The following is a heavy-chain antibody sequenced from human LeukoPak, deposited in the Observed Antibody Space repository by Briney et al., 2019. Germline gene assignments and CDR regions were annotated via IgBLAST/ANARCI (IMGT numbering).Heavy chain of an antibody. D-gene: IGHD3-9*01. CDR1: GYTFTSYG. V-gene: IGHV1-18*01. CDR2: ISAYNGNT. CDR3: ARDPLRYFDWLLVGYQDRFDY. J-gene: IGHJ4*02. Sequence: VASVKVSCKASGYTFTSYGISWVRQAPGQGLEWMGWISAYNGNTNYAQKLQGRVTMTTDTSTNTAYMELRSLRSDDTAVYYCARDPLRYFDWLLVGYQDRFDYWGQGTLVTVSS.